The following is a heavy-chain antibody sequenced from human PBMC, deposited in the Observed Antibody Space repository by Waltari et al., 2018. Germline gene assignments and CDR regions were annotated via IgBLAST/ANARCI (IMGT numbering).Heavy chain of an antibody. D-gene: IGHD6-19*01. CDR1: GFIFSSYW. J-gene: IGHJ3*01. Sequence: EAQLEESGGGLVQPGGSLRLSCAASGFIFSSYWMTWVRPAPGKGLEWVANLKKDGMYKHYMDSVKGRFTISRDNAKNSLYLQMSSLRADDTAVYYCARDSSPGDSSAWYDAFDVWGRGTMVTVSS. V-gene: IGHV3-7*03. CDR2: LKKDGMYK. CDR3: ARDSSPGDSSAWYDAFDV.